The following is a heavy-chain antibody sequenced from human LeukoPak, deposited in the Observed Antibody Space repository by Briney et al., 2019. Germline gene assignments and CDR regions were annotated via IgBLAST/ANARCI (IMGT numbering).Heavy chain of an antibody. CDR3: TRTPDFWSGYSD. J-gene: IGHJ4*02. CDR2: IRSRANNYAT. D-gene: IGHD3-3*01. Sequence: GGSQRLSCAASGFTFSDSNMHWVRQASGKGLEWVGRIRSRANNYATAYGASVTGRFTISRDDSKNTAYLQMNSLKTEDTAVFYCTRTPDFWSGYSDWGQGTLVTVSS. CDR1: GFTFSDSN. V-gene: IGHV3-73*01.